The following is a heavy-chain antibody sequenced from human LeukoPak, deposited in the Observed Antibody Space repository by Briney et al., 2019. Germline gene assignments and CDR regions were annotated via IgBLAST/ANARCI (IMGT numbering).Heavy chain of an antibody. CDR2: INYKGTT. Sequence: PSETLSLTCTVSGGSIGSYYWSWLRQAPGKTLEWIGYINYKGTTNYYPSLKSRVTISLDTSKNQFSLKMESVTAADTAIYYCARHRSGSYYTFELWGQGTKVTVSS. V-gene: IGHV4-59*01. D-gene: IGHD3-10*01. CDR1: GGSIGSYY. J-gene: IGHJ3*01. CDR3: ARHRSGSYYTFEL.